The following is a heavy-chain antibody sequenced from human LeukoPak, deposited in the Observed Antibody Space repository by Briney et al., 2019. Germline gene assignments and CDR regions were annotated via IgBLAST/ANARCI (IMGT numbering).Heavy chain of an antibody. V-gene: IGHV4-59*01. Sequence: SETLSLTCTVSGGSISSYYWSWIRQPPGKGLEWIGYIHYSGSTNYNPSLKSRVTISVDTSKNQFSLKLSSVTAADTAVYYCARGMDDSSGYFPHCGQGTLVTVSS. CDR2: IHYSGST. J-gene: IGHJ4*02. CDR1: GGSISSYY. D-gene: IGHD3-22*01. CDR3: ARGMDDSSGYFPH.